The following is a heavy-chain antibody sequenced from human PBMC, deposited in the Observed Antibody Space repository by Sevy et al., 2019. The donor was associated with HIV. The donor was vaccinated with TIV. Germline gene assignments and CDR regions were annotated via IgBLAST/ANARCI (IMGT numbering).Heavy chain of an antibody. CDR3: ARSTQVAGRNNSFDP. CDR2: ISTYNSIR. Sequence: ASVKVSCKASGYTFTSYGISWVRQAPGQGLEWMGWISTYNSIRNSAQKFQDRVTMTTDTSTSTAYMELRSLRSDDTAVYYCARSTQVAGRNNSFDPWGQGTLVTVSS. D-gene: IGHD6-19*01. V-gene: IGHV1-18*01. CDR1: GYTFTSYG. J-gene: IGHJ5*02.